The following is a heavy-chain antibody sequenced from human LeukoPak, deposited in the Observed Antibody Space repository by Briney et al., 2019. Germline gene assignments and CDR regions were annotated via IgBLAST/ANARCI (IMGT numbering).Heavy chain of an antibody. V-gene: IGHV4-34*01. Sequence: KASETLSLTCAVYGGSFSGYYWSWIRQPPGKGLEWLGEINHSGSTNYNPSLKSRVTISVDTSKNQFSLKLSSVTAADTAVYYCARALRTMVRGAMGYWGQGTLVTVSS. CDR3: ARALRTMVRGAMGY. CDR2: INHSGST. J-gene: IGHJ4*02. D-gene: IGHD3-10*01. CDR1: GGSFSGYY.